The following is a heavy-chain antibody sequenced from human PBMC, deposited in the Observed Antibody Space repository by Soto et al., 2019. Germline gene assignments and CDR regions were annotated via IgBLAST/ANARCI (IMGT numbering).Heavy chain of an antibody. CDR2: IYPFDSDT. Sequence: ESLTMFFRGSGYSFTSYWIGLVRQMPGKGLEWMGIIYPFDSDTRYSPSFQGQVTISADKSISTAYLQWSSLKASDTAMYYCARFREMYYYDSSGYDAFDIWGQGTMVTVSS. J-gene: IGHJ3*02. CDR1: GYSFTSYW. D-gene: IGHD3-22*01. CDR3: ARFREMYYYDSSGYDAFDI. V-gene: IGHV5-51*01.